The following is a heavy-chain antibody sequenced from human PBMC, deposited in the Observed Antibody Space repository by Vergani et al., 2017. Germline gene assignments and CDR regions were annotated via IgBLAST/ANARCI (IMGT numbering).Heavy chain of an antibody. Sequence: QVHLVESGGGVVQPGRSLRLSCAASGFIFSSYGIHWVRQAPGKGLEWVAVISYDGSYKYYADSVKGRCTISRDNPKNTLYLQMNSLRAEDTAVYYCAKSASYYDSSGYYYFDYWGQGTLVTVSS. CDR2: ISYDGSYK. D-gene: IGHD3-22*01. CDR3: AKSASYYDSSGYYYFDY. J-gene: IGHJ4*02. CDR1: GFIFSSYG. V-gene: IGHV3-30*18.